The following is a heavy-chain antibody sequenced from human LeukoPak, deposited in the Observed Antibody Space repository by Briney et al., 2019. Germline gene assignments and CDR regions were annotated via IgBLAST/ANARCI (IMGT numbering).Heavy chain of an antibody. CDR2: IYHSGST. CDR1: GYSISSGYY. J-gene: IGHJ5*02. CDR3: AEGFGELSSNWFDP. Sequence: PSETLSLTCTVSGYSISSGYYWGWIRQPPGKGLEWIGSIYHSGSTYYNPSLKSRVTISVDTSKNQFSLKLSSVTAADTAVYYCAEGFGELSSNWFDPWGQGTLVTVSP. D-gene: IGHD3-10*01. V-gene: IGHV4-38-2*02.